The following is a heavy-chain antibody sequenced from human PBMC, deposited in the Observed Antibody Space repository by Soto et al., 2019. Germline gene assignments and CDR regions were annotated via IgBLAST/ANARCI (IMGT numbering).Heavy chain of an antibody. CDR2: INSDGSST. D-gene: IGHD3-22*01. Sequence: GGSLRLSCAASGFTFSSYSMNWVRQAPGKGLEWVSSINSDGSSTSYADSVKGRFTISRDNAKNTLYLQMNSLRAEDTAVYYCARGPSSYYYDSSGHQIDYWGQGTLVTVSS. CDR3: ARGPSSYYYDSSGHQIDY. CDR1: GFTFSSYS. V-gene: IGHV3-74*01. J-gene: IGHJ4*02.